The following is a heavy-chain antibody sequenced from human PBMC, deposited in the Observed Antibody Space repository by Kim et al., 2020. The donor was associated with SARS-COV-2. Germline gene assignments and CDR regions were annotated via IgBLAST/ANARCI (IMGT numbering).Heavy chain of an antibody. J-gene: IGHJ4*02. Sequence: GESLKISCKGSGYRFTSYWIAWVRHTPGKGLDWMGIIYPADSDTRYSPSFQGQVTISADKSTSTAHLQWSSLKASDTAIYYCATGSWTYPSGSAGYYYFDYWGQGTLVTVSS. D-gene: IGHD3-9*01. CDR3: ATGSWTYPSGSAGYYYFDY. CDR1: GYRFTSYW. CDR2: IYPADSDT. V-gene: IGHV5-51*01.